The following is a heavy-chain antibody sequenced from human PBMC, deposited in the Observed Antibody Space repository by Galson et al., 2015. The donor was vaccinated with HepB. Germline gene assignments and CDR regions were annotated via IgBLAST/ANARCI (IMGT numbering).Heavy chain of an antibody. CDR1: GFTFSSYA. V-gene: IGHV3-7*01. J-gene: IGHJ4*02. CDR3: TKTRVAAAGDY. CDR2: IKQDGSEK. D-gene: IGHD6-13*01. Sequence: SLRLSCAASGFTFSSYAMSWVRQAPGKGLEWLANIKQDGSEKYYVDSVKGRFIISRDNAKNSLYLQMNSLRAEDTALYYCTKTRVAAAGDYWGQGTLVTVSS.